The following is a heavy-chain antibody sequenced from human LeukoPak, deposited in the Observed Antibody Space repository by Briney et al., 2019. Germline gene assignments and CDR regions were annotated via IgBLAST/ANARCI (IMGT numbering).Heavy chain of an antibody. Sequence: GGSLRLSCAASGFTFSSYAMSWVRQAPGKGLEWVSAISGSGGSTYYADSVKGRFTISRDNSKNTLYLQVNSLRAEDTAVYYCAKVVVRGVIIEIPLYYGMDVWGQGTTVTVSS. CDR2: ISGSGGST. D-gene: IGHD3-10*01. J-gene: IGHJ6*02. V-gene: IGHV3-23*01. CDR3: AKVVVRGVIIEIPLYYGMDV. CDR1: GFTFSSYA.